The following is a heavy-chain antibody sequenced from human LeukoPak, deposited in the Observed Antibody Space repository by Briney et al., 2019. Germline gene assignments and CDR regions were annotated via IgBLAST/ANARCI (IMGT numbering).Heavy chain of an antibody. V-gene: IGHV1-18*01. D-gene: IGHD3-22*01. CDR1: GYTFTSYG. J-gene: IGHJ5*02. Sequence: ASVKVSCKASGYTFTSYGISWVRQAPGQGLEWMGWISAYNGNTNYAQKLQGRVTMTTDTSTSTAYMELRSLRSDDTAVYYCARDRGHVRDSSGYYSPWGQGTLVTVSS. CDR3: ARDRGHVRDSSGYYSP. CDR2: ISAYNGNT.